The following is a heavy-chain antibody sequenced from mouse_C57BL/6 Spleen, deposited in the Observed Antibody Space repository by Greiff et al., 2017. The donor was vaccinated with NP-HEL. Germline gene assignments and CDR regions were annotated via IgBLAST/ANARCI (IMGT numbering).Heavy chain of an antibody. D-gene: IGHD2-5*01. Sequence: EVKLVESGAELVRPGASVKLSCTASGFNIKDYYMHWVKQRPEQGLEWIGRIDPEDGDTEYAPKFQGKATMTADTSSNTAYLQLSSLTSEDTAVYYCTTASYYSNPYYAMDYWGQGTSVTVSS. J-gene: IGHJ4*01. CDR1: GFNIKDYY. CDR3: TTASYYSNPYYAMDY. CDR2: IDPEDGDT. V-gene: IGHV14-1*01.